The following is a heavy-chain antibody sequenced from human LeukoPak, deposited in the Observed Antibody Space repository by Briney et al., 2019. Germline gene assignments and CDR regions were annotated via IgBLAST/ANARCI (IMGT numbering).Heavy chain of an antibody. J-gene: IGHJ4*02. CDR2: ISGSGGST. CDR1: GFTFSSYA. V-gene: IGHV3-23*01. Sequence: GGSLRLSCAASGFTFSSYAMSWVRQAPGKGLEWVSAISGSGGSTYYADSVKGRFTISRDDSKKTLHLQMNSLRAEDTAVYYCAREAYYDFWSGHYFDHWGQGTLVTVSA. D-gene: IGHD3-3*01. CDR3: AREAYYDFWSGHYFDH.